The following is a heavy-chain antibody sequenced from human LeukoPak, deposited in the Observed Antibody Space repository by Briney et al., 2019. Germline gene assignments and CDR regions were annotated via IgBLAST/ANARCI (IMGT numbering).Heavy chain of an antibody. J-gene: IGHJ4*02. V-gene: IGHV4-59*01. D-gene: IGHD3-10*01. CDR1: GVAISSYY. CDR3: ARGYFNGYGIDGFEY. Sequence: PSETLSLTCAVSGVAISSYYWSWSRQSPGKGLEWIGHFYDSGTTQYNPSLKSRVTISVDTSKNQFSLKLNSVTAAATAVNYCARGYFNGYGIDGFEYWGQGVLVTVSS. CDR2: FYDSGTT.